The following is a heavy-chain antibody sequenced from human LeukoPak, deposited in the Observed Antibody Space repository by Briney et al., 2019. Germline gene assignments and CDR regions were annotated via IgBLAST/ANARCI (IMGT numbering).Heavy chain of an antibody. D-gene: IGHD3-16*02. V-gene: IGHV3-23*01. CDR3: AKDSRTYDYVWGSYRYHHMDV. CDR2: ISGSGGST. CDR1: GCTFISYA. Sequence: GGSLRLSCAASGCTFISYAMSWVRQPPGKGLEGVSVISGSGGSTYYADSVKGRFTISRDKSKNTLYLQMNSLRAEDTAVYYCAKDSRTYDYVWGSYRYHHMDVWGKGTTVSVSS. J-gene: IGHJ6*03.